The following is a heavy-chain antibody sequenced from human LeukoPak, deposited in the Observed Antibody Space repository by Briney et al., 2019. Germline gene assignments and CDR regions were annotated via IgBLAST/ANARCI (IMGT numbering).Heavy chain of an antibody. Sequence: ASVKVSCKTSGYSENFYGITWVRQVAGQGLEWMGWISAQHGQTEYAPNSQDRVTMTTDTYTNTAYMELRSLRSDDTAVYYCARHRSRMVRGGDWFDPWGQGTLVTVSS. CDR1: GYSENFYG. J-gene: IGHJ5*02. V-gene: IGHV1-18*01. CDR3: ARHRSRMVRGGDWFDP. CDR2: ISAQHGQT. D-gene: IGHD3-10*01.